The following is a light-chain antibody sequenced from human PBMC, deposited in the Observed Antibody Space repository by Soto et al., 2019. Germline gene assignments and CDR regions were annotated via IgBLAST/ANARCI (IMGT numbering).Light chain of an antibody. CDR3: QKYNNFPFT. CDR1: QGISNW. J-gene: IGKJ4*01. Sequence: DIQLTQPPCSVPAAVGDGVSIACRASQGISNWLAWYQQKPGKAPKLLIYAASSLESGVPSRFSGSGSGTEFTLTISSLQPDDFATYYCQKYNNFPFTCGGGTTGDIK. V-gene: IGKV1-12*01. CDR2: AAS.